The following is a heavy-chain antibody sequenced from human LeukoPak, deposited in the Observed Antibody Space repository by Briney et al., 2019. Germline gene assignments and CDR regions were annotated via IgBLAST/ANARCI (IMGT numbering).Heavy chain of an antibody. J-gene: IGHJ4*02. CDR2: IKQDGREK. CDR3: ARDADLRRGYDGEGY. CDR1: GFTFSSYW. D-gene: IGHD5-12*01. Sequence: GGSLRLSCAASGFTFSSYWMSWVRQAPGKGLEWVANIKQDGREKNYVDSVKGRFTIPRDNPKNSLYLLMNTLRAEDTAVYYCARDADLRRGYDGEGYWGQGTLVTVSS. V-gene: IGHV3-7*05.